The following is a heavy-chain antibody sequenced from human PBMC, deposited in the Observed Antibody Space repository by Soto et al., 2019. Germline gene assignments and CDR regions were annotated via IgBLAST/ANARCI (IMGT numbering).Heavy chain of an antibody. D-gene: IGHD3-10*01. J-gene: IGHJ5*02. CDR2: IDGSGGIT. CDR3: VKNSGWFNT. CDR1: GFPFGTTD. Sequence: QLLQSGGGLVQPGGSLTLSCAASGFPFGTTDMSWVRQAPGEGLEWVSTIDGSGGITFYADSVKGRFTISRDNSRNTVYLQMISLRGDDTALYYYVKNSGWFNTWGQGALVTVSS. V-gene: IGHV3-23*01.